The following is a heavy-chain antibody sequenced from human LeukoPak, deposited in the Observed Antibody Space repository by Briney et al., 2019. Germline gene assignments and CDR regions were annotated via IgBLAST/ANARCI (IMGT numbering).Heavy chain of an antibody. Sequence: GGSLRLSCAASGFTFSSYAMSWVRQAPGKGLEWVSAISGSGGSTYYADSVKGRFTISRDNSKSTLYLQMNSLRAEDTAVYYCAKSRRGSWKKDAFDIWGQGTMVTVSS. J-gene: IGHJ3*02. V-gene: IGHV3-23*01. CDR2: ISGSGGST. D-gene: IGHD1-26*01. CDR1: GFTFSSYA. CDR3: AKSRRGSWKKDAFDI.